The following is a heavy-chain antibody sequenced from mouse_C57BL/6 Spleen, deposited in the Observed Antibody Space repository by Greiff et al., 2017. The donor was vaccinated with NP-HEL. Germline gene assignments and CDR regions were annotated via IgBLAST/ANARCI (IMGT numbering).Heavy chain of an antibody. V-gene: IGHV1-64*01. CDR2: IHPNSGST. CDR3: ARGGLYYSNYGFDY. Sequence: QVQLQQPGAELVKPGASVKLSCKASGYTFTSYWMHWVKQRPGQGLEWIGMIHPNSGSTNYNEKFKSKATLTVDKSSSTAYMQLSSLTSEDSAVYYCARGGLYYSNYGFDYWGQGTTLTVSS. CDR1: GYTFTSYW. D-gene: IGHD2-5*01. J-gene: IGHJ2*01.